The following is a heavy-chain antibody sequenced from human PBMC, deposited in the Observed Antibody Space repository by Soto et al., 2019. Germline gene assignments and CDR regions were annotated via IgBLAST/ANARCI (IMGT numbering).Heavy chain of an antibody. J-gene: IGHJ3*02. CDR1: GFTFSSYA. D-gene: IGHD6-13*01. CDR2: ISGSGGST. Sequence: EVQLLESGGGLVQPGGSLRLSCAASGFTFSSYAMSWVRQAPGKGLEWVSAISGSGGSTYYADSVKGRFTISRDNSKNTLYLQMNSLRAEDTAVYYCAKDVVEYSSSWIWVDAFDIWGQGTMVTVSS. CDR3: AKDVVEYSSSWIWVDAFDI. V-gene: IGHV3-23*01.